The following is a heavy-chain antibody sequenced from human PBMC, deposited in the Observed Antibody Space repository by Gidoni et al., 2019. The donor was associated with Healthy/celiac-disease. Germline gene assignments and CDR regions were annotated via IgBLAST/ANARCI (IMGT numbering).Heavy chain of an antibody. CDR2: IKQDGSEK. CDR1: GFTFSSYW. V-gene: IGHV3-7*01. J-gene: IGHJ1*01. Sequence: EVQLVESGGGLVQPGGSLRLSCAASGFTFSSYWMSWVRQAPGKGLEWVANIKQDGSEKYYVDSVKGRFTISRDNAKNSLYLQMNSLRAEDTAVYYCAREYYDFWSGYYDGGNFQHWGQGTLVTVSS. CDR3: AREYYDFWSGYYDGGNFQH. D-gene: IGHD3-3*01.